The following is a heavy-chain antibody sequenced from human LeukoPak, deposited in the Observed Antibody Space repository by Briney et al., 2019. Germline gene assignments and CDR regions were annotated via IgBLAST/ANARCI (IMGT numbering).Heavy chain of an antibody. J-gene: IGHJ4*02. V-gene: IGHV3-23*01. CDR2: ISGSGGST. Sequence: GGSLRLSCAASGFTFSSYAMSWVRQAPGKGLEWVSAISGSGGSTYYADSVKSRFTISRDNSKNTLYLQMNSLRAEDTAVYYCAKSTTGVGATSFDYWGQGTLVTVSS. CDR3: AKSTTGVGATSFDY. CDR1: GFTFSSYA. D-gene: IGHD1-26*01.